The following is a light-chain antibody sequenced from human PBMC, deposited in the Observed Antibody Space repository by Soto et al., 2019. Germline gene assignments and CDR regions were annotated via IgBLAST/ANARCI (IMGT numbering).Light chain of an antibody. J-gene: IGKJ1*01. CDR3: QQYSDNWT. CDR2: KAS. CDR1: QSISSW. Sequence: DIQMTQSPSTLSASVGDRVTITCRASQSISSWLAWYQQKPGTAPKLLIYKASTLQSGVPSRFSGGGSGTEFTLAISSLQPDDSATYYCQQYSDNWTFGRGT. V-gene: IGKV1-5*03.